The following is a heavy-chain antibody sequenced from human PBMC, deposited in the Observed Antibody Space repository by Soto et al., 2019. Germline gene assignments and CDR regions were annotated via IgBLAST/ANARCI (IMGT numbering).Heavy chain of an antibody. CDR3: ARDRIADTREVNYCYGMDV. D-gene: IGHD6-13*01. CDR1: GGTFSSYA. V-gene: IGHV1-69*01. Sequence: QVQLGQSGAEVKKPGSSVTVSCKASGGTFSSYAISWVRQAPGQGLEWMGGIIPSFGTANHAQKCQSRVTITADESTSEAYRELSSLRSEDTAVYYCARDRIADTREVNYCYGMDVWGQGTTVTVSS. CDR2: IIPSFGTA. J-gene: IGHJ6*02.